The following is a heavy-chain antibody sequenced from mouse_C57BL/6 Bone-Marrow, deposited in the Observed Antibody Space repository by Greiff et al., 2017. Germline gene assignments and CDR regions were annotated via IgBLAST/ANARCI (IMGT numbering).Heavy chain of an antibody. J-gene: IGHJ2*01. CDR2: ISPRSGNT. V-gene: IGHV1-81*01. Sequence: VQLQQSGAELARPGASVKLSCKASGYTFTSYGISWVKQRTGQGLEWIGEISPRSGNTYYNEKFKGKATLTADKSSSTAYMALRSLTSEDSAVYLCARWGDYGSRYAYWAKGTTPTVSS. D-gene: IGHD1-1*01. CDR1: GYTFTSYG. CDR3: ARWGDYGSRYAY.